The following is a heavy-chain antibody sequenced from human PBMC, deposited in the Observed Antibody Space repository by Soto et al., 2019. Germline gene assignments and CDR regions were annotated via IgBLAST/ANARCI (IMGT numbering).Heavy chain of an antibody. D-gene: IGHD6-13*01. CDR1: GFTFSSYS. V-gene: IGHV3-48*02. CDR2: ISSSSSTI. CDR3: ARGSSWYYYYYGMDV. Sequence: GGSLRLSCAASGFTFSSYSMNWVRQAPGKGLEWVSYISSSSSTIYYADSVKGRFTISRDNAKNSLYLQMNSLRDEDTAVYYCARGSSWYYYYYGMDVWGQGTTVTVSS. J-gene: IGHJ6*02.